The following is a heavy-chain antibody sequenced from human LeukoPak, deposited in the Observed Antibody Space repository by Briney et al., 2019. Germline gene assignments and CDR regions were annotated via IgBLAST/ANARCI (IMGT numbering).Heavy chain of an antibody. J-gene: IGHJ5*02. CDR1: GYSISSGYY. V-gene: IGHV4-38-2*02. CDR3: ALQPARRLSWFDP. CDR2: IYHSGNT. Sequence: SETLSLTCTVSGYSISSGYYWGWIRQPPGKGLEWVANIYHSGNTYYNPSLKSRVTISVDTSRNQFSLKLSSVTAADTAVYYCALQPARRLSWFDPWGQGTLVTVSS. D-gene: IGHD2-2*01.